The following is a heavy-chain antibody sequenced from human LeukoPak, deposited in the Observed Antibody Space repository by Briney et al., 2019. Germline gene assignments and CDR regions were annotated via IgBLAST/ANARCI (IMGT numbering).Heavy chain of an antibody. J-gene: IGHJ4*02. CDR3: AVSVQAAAIPAFDN. Sequence: AASVKVSCKASGSMFAGHYRHWMRQAPGQGLEWMGWISPSNGATKYAQNFQGRVTMTRDTSISTAYMELSDLRSDDTAVYYCAVSVQAAAIPAFDNWGQGTLVTVSS. CDR2: ISPSNGAT. D-gene: IGHD6-25*01. V-gene: IGHV1-2*02. CDR1: GSMFAGHY.